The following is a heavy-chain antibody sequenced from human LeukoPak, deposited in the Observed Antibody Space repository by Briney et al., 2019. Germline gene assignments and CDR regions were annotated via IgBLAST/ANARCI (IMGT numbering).Heavy chain of an antibody. J-gene: IGHJ1*01. CDR1: GYRFTNNW. CDR3: ATYAGTSSKYFHH. V-gene: IGHV5-51*01. Sequence: GESLKTSCKGSGYRFTNNWSGWVRQMPGKGLEWMGIILPGDSDTRYSPSFQGQVTISADKSINTAYVQWSSLKASDTAMYYCATYAGTSSKYFHHWGQGTLVTVSS. CDR2: ILPGDSDT. D-gene: IGHD3-10*01.